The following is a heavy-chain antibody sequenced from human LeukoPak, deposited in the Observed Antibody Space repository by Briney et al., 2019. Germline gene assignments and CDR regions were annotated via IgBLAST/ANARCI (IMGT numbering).Heavy chain of an antibody. J-gene: IGHJ4*02. D-gene: IGHD6-13*01. CDR1: GYTFTDYY. CDR2: INPNSGGT. CDR3: ARVDSSSWYKRCFDY. Sequence: GASVKVSCKASGYTFTDYYMHWVRQAPGQGLEWMGWINPNSGGTNYAQKFQGRVTMTRDTSISTAYMELSRLRSDDTAVYYCARVDSSSWYKRCFDYWGQGTLVTVSS. V-gene: IGHV1-2*02.